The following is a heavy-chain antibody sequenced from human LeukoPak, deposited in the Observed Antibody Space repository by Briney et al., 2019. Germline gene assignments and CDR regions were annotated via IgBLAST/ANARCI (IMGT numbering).Heavy chain of an antibody. CDR1: GFTGITND. Sequence: GGSLRLSCAASGFTGITNDMTWVRQAPGKGLEWVSVLYSDGNTKYADSVQGRFTISRDNSKNTLYLGMNSLSPDDTAVYYCARGVEPLAANTLAYWGQGTLVTVSS. V-gene: IGHV3-53*01. D-gene: IGHD1-14*01. CDR2: LYSDGNT. J-gene: IGHJ4*02. CDR3: ARGVEPLAANTLAY.